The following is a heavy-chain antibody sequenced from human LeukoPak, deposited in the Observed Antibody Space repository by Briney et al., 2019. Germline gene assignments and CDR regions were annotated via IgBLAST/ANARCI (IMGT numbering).Heavy chain of an antibody. J-gene: IGHJ4*02. V-gene: IGHV1-69*13. CDR1: GYSFTAYY. D-gene: IGHD2-2*01. CDR2: IIPIFGTA. Sequence: SVKVSCKASGYSFTAYYMHWVRQAPGQGLEWMGGIIPIFGTANYAQKFQGRVTITADESTSTAYMELSSLRSEDTAVYYCARTSTSCYAGCLYFDXWGQGTLVTVXX. CDR3: ARTSTSCYAGCLYFDX.